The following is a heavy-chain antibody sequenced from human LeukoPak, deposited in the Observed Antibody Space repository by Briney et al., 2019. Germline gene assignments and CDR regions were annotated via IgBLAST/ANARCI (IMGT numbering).Heavy chain of an antibody. CDR1: GFTFSSSC. D-gene: IGHD5-24*01. CDR2: IWYDGSNK. V-gene: IGHV3-33*03. Sequence: PGRSLRLSCAASGFTFSSSCMHWVRQAPGKGLEWVAFIWYDGSNKNYADSVKGRFTISRDNSKNTLYLEMNSLRAEDTAVYYCASSMGRCRQLGGYWGQGTLVTVSS. J-gene: IGHJ4*02. CDR3: ASSMGRCRQLGGY.